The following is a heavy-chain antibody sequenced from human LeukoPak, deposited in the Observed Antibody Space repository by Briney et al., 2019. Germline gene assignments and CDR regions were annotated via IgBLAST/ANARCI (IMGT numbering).Heavy chain of an antibody. CDR1: GFTFSGSA. Sequence: AGGSLKLSCAASGFTFSGSAMHWVRQASGKGLEWVGRIRSKANSYATAYAASVKGRFTISRDDSKNTAYLQMNSLKTEDTAVYYCTRRVNDFWSGYDNPFFDYWGQGTLVIVSS. CDR2: IRSKANSYAT. V-gene: IGHV3-73*01. CDR3: TRRVNDFWSGYDNPFFDY. J-gene: IGHJ4*02. D-gene: IGHD3-3*01.